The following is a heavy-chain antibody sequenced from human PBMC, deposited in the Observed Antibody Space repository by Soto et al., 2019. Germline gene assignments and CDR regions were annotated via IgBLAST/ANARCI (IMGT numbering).Heavy chain of an antibody. CDR3: ATQEVGGSYVYTFDP. CDR1: GGSISSSSYY. Sequence: QLQLQEPGPGLVKPSETLSLTCTVSGGSISSSSYYWGWIRQPPGKGLEWIGSIYYSGSTYYNPSLKSRVTISVDTSKNHFSLKLSSVTAADTAVYYCATQEVGGSYVYTFDPWGQGTLVTVSS. J-gene: IGHJ5*02. D-gene: IGHD1-26*01. V-gene: IGHV4-39*02. CDR2: IYYSGST.